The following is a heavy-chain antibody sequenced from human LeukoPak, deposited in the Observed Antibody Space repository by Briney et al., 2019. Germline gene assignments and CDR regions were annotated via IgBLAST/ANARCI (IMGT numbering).Heavy chain of an antibody. Sequence: SETLSLTCTVSGGSISSYHWSWIRQPPGKGLEWIGYIYYSGSTNYNPSLKSRVTISVDTSKNQFSLKLSSVTAADTAVYYCARYSGTYSRNFDYWGQGTLVTVSS. CDR1: GGSISSYH. J-gene: IGHJ4*02. V-gene: IGHV4-59*08. D-gene: IGHD1-26*01. CDR3: ARYSGTYSRNFDY. CDR2: IYYSGST.